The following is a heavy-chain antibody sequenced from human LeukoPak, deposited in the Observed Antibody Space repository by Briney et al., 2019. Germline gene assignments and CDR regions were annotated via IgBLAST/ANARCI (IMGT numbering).Heavy chain of an antibody. D-gene: IGHD3-22*01. CDR3: ARTLYYDTAGSPFDL. CDR2: IHGDGGDT. Sequence: GGSLRLSCAASGFTFRSYWMGWIRQSPGKGLLWVSRIHGDGGDTSYADSVKGRFTISRDNAKNTLYLQMDGLRAEDTAVYYCARTLYYDTAGSPFDLWGKGTLVIVSS. V-gene: IGHV3-74*01. CDR1: GFTFRSYW. J-gene: IGHJ4*02.